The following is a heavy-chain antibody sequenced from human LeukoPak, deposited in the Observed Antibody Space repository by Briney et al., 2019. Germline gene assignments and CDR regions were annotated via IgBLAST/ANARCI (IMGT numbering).Heavy chain of an antibody. Sequence: PGGSLRLSCAASGFTFDDYAMHWVRPAPGKGLEWVSGISWNSGNIGYADSVKGRFTISRDNAKNSLYLPMNSLVSEYEVLYYCAKAEGGWESLPSDYWGKGTLVTPSS. CDR1: GFTFDDYA. J-gene: IGHJ4*02. CDR2: ISWNSGNI. D-gene: IGHD1-26*01. V-gene: IGHV3-9*01. CDR3: AKAEGGWESLPSDY.